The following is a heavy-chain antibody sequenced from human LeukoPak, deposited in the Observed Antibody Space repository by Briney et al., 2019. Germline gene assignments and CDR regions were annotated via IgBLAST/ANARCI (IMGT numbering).Heavy chain of an antibody. CDR3: VASYGGYVLDY. D-gene: IGHD5-12*01. V-gene: IGHV4-59*01. Sequence: SSETLSLTCTVSGGSISSYYWSWIRQPSGKGLEWIGIVFNNGGTKHNPSLKSRVAISVDTSKNQFALKLSSVTAADTAVYYCVASYGGYVLDYWGQGALVIVSS. CDR2: VFNNGGT. J-gene: IGHJ4*02. CDR1: GGSISSYY.